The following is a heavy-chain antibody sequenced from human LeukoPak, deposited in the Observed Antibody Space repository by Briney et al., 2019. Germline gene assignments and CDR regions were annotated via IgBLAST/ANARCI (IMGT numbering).Heavy chain of an antibody. CDR3: ARSGTVTVYLY. D-gene: IGHD3-9*01. CDR1: GGSLNSYY. CDR2: IYYSGSP. V-gene: IGHV4-59*01. J-gene: IGHJ4*02. Sequence: SETLSLTCTVSGGSLNSYYWTWIRQPPGKGLEWIGYIYYSGSPHSNPSLKRRVTTSVDTSKNQFSLKLNSVTAADTAMYYCARSGTVTVYLYWGQGALVTVSS.